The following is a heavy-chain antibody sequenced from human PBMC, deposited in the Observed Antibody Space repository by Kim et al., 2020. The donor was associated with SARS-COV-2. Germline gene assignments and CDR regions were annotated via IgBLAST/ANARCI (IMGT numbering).Heavy chain of an antibody. CDR1: GFTFSSYG. CDR2: ISYDGSNK. CDR3: AKEGRITIFGVVMYDAFDI. Sequence: GGSLRLSCAASGFTFSSYGMHWVRQAPGKGLEWVAVISYDGSNKYYADSVKGRFTISRDNSKNTLYLQMNSLRAEDTAVYYCAKEGRITIFGVVMYDAFDIWGQGTMVTVSS. J-gene: IGHJ3*02. D-gene: IGHD3-3*01. V-gene: IGHV3-30*18.